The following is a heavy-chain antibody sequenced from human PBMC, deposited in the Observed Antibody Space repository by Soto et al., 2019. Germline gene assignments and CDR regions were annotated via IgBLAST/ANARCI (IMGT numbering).Heavy chain of an antibody. D-gene: IGHD2-21*02. J-gene: IGHJ4*02. V-gene: IGHV4-4*02. Sequence: SETLSVTCAVSGGSISSSNWWTWVRQPPGKGLEWVAEIFHSGSTNYNPSLKSRVTISVDKSKNQFSLKLTSVTAADTAVYYCARDSESCGGDCYYLAYWGQGTLVTVSS. CDR1: GGSISSSNW. CDR2: IFHSGST. CDR3: ARDSESCGGDCYYLAY.